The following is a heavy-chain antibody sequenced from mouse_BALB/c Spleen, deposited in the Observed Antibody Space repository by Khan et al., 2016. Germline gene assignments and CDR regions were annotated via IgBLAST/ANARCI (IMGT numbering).Heavy chain of an antibody. D-gene: IGHD6-1*01. V-gene: IGHV3-8*02. CDR3: SGYYSHNCWYFDD. Sequence: EMQLQESGPSLVKPSQTLSLTCSVTGDSITSGYWNWIRKFPGNKLEYMGYISYSGSTYYNPSLQSRISTTRDTSTNQYFLQLNSAITEDTATYYCSGYYSHNCWYFDDWGAGTTVTVSS. CDR1: GDSITSGY. J-gene: IGHJ1*01. CDR2: ISYSGST.